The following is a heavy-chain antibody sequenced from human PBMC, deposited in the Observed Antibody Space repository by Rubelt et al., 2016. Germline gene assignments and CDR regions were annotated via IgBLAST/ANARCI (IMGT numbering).Heavy chain of an antibody. V-gene: IGHV3-7*01. CDR3: ARAVPFDY. CDR2: IKRDGSQK. J-gene: IGHJ4*02. Sequence: VESGGGLVQPGGSLRLPCAASGFTFSVYWMTWVRQAPGKGLEWVANIKRDGSQKYYVDSVKGRFTISRDNAKNSLYLQMNSLRAEDTAVYYCARAVPFDYWGQGTLVTVSS. CDR1: GFTFSVYW.